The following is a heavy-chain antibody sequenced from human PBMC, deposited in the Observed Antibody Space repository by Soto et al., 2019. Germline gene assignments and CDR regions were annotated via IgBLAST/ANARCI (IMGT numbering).Heavy chain of an antibody. V-gene: IGHV5-51*01. Sequence: PGESLKISCKGSGYSFTNFWIGWVRQMPGKGLEWMGIIHPGDSDIRYSPSFQGQVTISADESISTAHLQWSSLKASDTAMYYCARLDGDIVVVPAAPFDYWGQGTLVTVSS. CDR2: IHPGDSDI. CDR1: GYSFTNFW. D-gene: IGHD2-2*01. J-gene: IGHJ4*01. CDR3: ARLDGDIVVVPAAPFDY.